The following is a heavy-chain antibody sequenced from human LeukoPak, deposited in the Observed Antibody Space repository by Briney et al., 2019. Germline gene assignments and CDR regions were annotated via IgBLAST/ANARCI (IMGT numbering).Heavy chain of an antibody. CDR3: AKSAGYYYYYMDV. CDR2: ISSDGTNR. Sequence: PGGSLRLSCAASGFTFSSYAMSWVRQAPGKGLEWVAVISSDGTNRYYADSVKGRFTISRDNSKNTLYLQMNSLRAEDTAVYYCAKSAGYYYYYMDVWGKGTTVTVSS. J-gene: IGHJ6*03. V-gene: IGHV3-30-3*02. CDR1: GFTFSSYA.